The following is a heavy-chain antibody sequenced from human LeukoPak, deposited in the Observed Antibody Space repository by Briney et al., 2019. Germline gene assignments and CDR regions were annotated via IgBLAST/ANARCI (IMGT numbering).Heavy chain of an antibody. J-gene: IGHJ3*02. CDR2: IYHSGST. V-gene: IGHV4-30-2*01. CDR1: GGSMSSGGYS. CDR3: ARRDGYNYGGLFDI. D-gene: IGHD5-24*01. Sequence: SETLSLTCAVSGGSMSSGGYSWSWIRQPPGKGLEWIGYIYHSGSTYYNPSLKSRVTISVDRSKNQFSLKLSSVTAADTAVYYCARRDGYNYGGLFDIWGQGTMVTVSS.